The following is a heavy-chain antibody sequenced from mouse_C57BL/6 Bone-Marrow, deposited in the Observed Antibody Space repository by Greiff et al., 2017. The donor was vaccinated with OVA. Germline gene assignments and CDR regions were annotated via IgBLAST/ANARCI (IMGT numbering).Heavy chain of an antibody. CDR3: ARSEFAY. CDR1: GYTFTSYW. V-gene: IGHV1-50*01. CDR2: IDPSDSYT. Sequence: QVQLKQPGAELVKPGASVKLSCKASGYTFTSYWMKWVKQRPGQGLEWIGEIDPSDSYTNYNQKFKGKATLTVDTSSSTAYMQLSSLTSEDSAVYYCARSEFAYWGQGTLVTVSA. J-gene: IGHJ3*01.